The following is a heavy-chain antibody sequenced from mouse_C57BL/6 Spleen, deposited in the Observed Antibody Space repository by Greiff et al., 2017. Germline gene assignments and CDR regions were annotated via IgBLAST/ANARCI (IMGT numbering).Heavy chain of an antibody. CDR2: IYPSDSET. D-gene: IGHD4-1*01. V-gene: IGHV1-61*01. CDR3: ARQKGNCVFDY. CDR1: GYTFTSYW. Sequence: QVQLQQPGAELVRPGSSVKLSCKASGYTFTSYWMDWVKQRPGQGLEWIGNIYPSDSETHYNQKFKDKATLTVAKSSSTAYMQLSSLTSEDSAVYYCARQKGNCVFDYWGQGTTLTVSS. J-gene: IGHJ2*01.